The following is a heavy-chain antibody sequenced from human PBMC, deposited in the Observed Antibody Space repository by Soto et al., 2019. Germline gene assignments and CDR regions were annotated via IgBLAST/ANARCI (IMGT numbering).Heavy chain of an antibody. CDR1: GFTFSSYG. CDR3: ARDSDYYDSSGYASDDWFDP. Sequence: QVQLVESGGGVVQPGRSLRLSCAASGFTFSSYGMHWVRQAPGKGLEWVAVIWYDGSNKYYADSVKGRFTISRDNSKNTLYLQMNSMRAEDTAVYYCARDSDYYDSSGYASDDWFDPWGQGTLVTVSS. V-gene: IGHV3-33*01. CDR2: IWYDGSNK. J-gene: IGHJ5*02. D-gene: IGHD3-22*01.